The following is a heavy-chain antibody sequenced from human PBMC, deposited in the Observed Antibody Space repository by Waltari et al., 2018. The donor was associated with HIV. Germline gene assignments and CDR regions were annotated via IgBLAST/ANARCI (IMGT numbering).Heavy chain of an antibody. Sequence: QVQLQQWGAGLLKPSETLPLTCAVYGGPFSGYYWSWIRQPPGTGLEWIGEINHSGSTNYNPSLKSRVTISVDTSKNQFSLKLSSVTAADTAVYYCARGGYDFWSGYPPYYFDYWGQGTLVTVSS. V-gene: IGHV4-34*01. CDR3: ARGGYDFWSGYPPYYFDY. CDR1: GGPFSGYY. CDR2: INHSGST. J-gene: IGHJ4*02. D-gene: IGHD3-3*01.